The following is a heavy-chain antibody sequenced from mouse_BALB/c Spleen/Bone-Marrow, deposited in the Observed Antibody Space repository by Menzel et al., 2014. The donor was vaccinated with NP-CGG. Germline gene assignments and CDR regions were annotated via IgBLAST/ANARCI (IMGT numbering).Heavy chain of an antibody. J-gene: IGHJ2*01. CDR3: ARRDDGYVFFDY. CDR1: GYTFTTYT. D-gene: IGHD2-3*01. V-gene: IGHV1-4*01. CDR2: INPSSGYT. Sequence: VQLQQSGAELARPEASVKMSCRASGYTFTTYTIHWVRQRPGQGLEWIGYINPSSGYTNYIQKFKDKATLTADKSSSTAYMQLSSPTSEDSAVYYCARRDDGYVFFDYWGQGTTLTVSS.